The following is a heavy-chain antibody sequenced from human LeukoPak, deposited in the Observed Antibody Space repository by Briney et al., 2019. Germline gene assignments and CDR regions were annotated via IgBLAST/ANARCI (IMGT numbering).Heavy chain of an antibody. J-gene: IGHJ4*02. D-gene: IGHD6-13*01. CDR1: GFTFSSYA. V-gene: IGHV3-23*01. CDR2: IRGGGGST. CDR3: ARGSSSWYPSDFDY. Sequence: GGSLKLSCAASGFTFSSYAMSWVRQAPGKGLEWVSTIRGGGGSTYYADSVKGRFTISRDNSKNTLYLQMNSLKADDTAVYYCARGSSSWYPSDFDYWGQGTLVTVSS.